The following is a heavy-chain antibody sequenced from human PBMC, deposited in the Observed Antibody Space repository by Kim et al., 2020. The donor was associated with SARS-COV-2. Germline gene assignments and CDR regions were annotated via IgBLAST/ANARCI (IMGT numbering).Heavy chain of an antibody. CDR2: ISYDGSNK. CDR3: AKDRGSWYGFNYYYYYMDV. Sequence: GGSLRLSCAASGFTFSSYGMHWVRQAPGKGLEWVAVISYDGSNKYYADSVKGRFTISRDNSKNTLYLQMNSLRAEDTAVYYCAKDRGSWYGFNYYYYYMDVWGKGTTVTVSS. CDR1: GFTFSSYG. J-gene: IGHJ6*03. V-gene: IGHV3-30*18. D-gene: IGHD6-13*01.